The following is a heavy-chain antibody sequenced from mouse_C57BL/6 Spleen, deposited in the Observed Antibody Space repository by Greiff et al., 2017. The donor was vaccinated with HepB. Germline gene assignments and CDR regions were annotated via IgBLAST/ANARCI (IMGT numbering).Heavy chain of an antibody. CDR1: GYTFTSYW. Sequence: VQLQQYGAELVKPGASVKMSCKASGYTFTSYWITWVKQRPGQGLEWIGDIYPGSGSTNYNEKFKSKATLTVDTSSSTAYMQLSSLTSEDSAVYYCARGAYGRVYYYAMDYWGQGTSVTVAS. J-gene: IGHJ4*01. V-gene: IGHV1-55*01. CDR3: ARGAYGRVYYYAMDY. D-gene: IGHD1-1*01. CDR2: IYPGSGST.